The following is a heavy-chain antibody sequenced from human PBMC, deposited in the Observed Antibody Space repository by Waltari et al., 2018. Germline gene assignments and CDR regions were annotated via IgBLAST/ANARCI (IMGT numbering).Heavy chain of an antibody. CDR2: VKPNSGGT. J-gene: IGHJ4*02. CDR1: GYTFTGYY. D-gene: IGHD3-9*01. V-gene: IGHV1-2*02. CDR3: ARESRDILTGYYKGVDY. Sequence: QVQLVQSGAELKKPGASVKVSCKASGYTFTGYYMHWVRQAPGQGLEWMGCVKPNSGGTNYAQKFQGRVTMTRDTSISTAYMELSRLRSDDTAVYYCARESRDILTGYYKGVDYWGQGTLVTVSS.